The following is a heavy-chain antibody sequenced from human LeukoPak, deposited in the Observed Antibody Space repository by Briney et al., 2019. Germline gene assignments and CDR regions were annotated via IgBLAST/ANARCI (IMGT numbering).Heavy chain of an antibody. CDR3: ARESWIQLWPRFDY. CDR1: GYTFTSYY. J-gene: IGHJ4*02. CDR2: INPNSGGT. D-gene: IGHD5-18*01. V-gene: IGHV1-2*06. Sequence: ASVKVSCKASGYTFTSYYMHWVRQAPGQGLEWMGRINPNSGGTNYAQKFQGRVTMTRDTSISTAYMELSRLRSDDTAVYYCARESWIQLWPRFDYWGQGTLVTVSS.